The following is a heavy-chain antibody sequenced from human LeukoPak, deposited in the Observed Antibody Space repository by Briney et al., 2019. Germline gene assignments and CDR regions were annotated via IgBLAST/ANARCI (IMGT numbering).Heavy chain of an antibody. CDR2: ISSSSSTI. CDR3: ARESYADLFDY. CDR1: GFTFSSYN. V-gene: IGHV3-48*01. J-gene: IGHJ4*02. Sequence: GGSLRLSCAASGFTFSSYNMNWVRQAPGKGLECIAYISSSSSTIYYADSVKGRFTISRDNAMNSVFLQMNSLRAEDTAVYYCARESYADLFDYWGQGTLVTVSS. D-gene: IGHD4-17*01.